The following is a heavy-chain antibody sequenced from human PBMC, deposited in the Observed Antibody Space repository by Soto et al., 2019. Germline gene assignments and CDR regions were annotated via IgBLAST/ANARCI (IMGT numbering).Heavy chain of an antibody. V-gene: IGHV3-30-3*01. CDR2: TSYDGTSN. J-gene: IGHJ2*01. CDR1: GFTFSSFA. Sequence: QVQLVESGGGVGQPGRSLRLSCVASGFTFSSFAMHWVRQAPGKGLEWVAATSYDGTSNFYSGSGQGRFPISSDNSKNKLYLEMNGLRAEDTVIYYCARDPCGVCFVWYFDLWGQGTLLTVSS. CDR3: ARDPCGVCFVWYFDL. D-gene: IGHD2-21*02.